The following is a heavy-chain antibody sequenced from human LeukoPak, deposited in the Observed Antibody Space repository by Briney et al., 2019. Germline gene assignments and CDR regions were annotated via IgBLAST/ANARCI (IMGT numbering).Heavy chain of an antibody. CDR2: ISGSGGRT. Sequence: GGSLRLSCAASGFTFSSYAMSWVRQAPGKGLEWVSAISGSGGRTYYADSVKGRFTISRDNSKNTLYLQMNSLRAEDTAIYYCAKDVDYGDYVVYWGQGTPVTVSS. CDR3: AKDVDYGDYVVY. D-gene: IGHD4-17*01. J-gene: IGHJ4*02. CDR1: GFTFSSYA. V-gene: IGHV3-23*01.